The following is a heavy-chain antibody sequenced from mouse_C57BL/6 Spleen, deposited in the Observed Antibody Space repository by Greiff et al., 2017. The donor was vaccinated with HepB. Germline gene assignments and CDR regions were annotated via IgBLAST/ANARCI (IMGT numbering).Heavy chain of an antibody. Sequence: EVKLMESGPGLVKPSQSLSLTCSVTGYSITSGYYWNWIRQFPGNKLEWMGYISYDGSNNYNPSLKNRISITRDTSKNQFFLKLNSVTTEDTATYYCARLLRWYFDVWGTGTTVTVSS. J-gene: IGHJ1*03. CDR1: GYSITSGYY. D-gene: IGHD1-1*01. CDR3: ARLLRWYFDV. V-gene: IGHV3-6*01. CDR2: ISYDGSN.